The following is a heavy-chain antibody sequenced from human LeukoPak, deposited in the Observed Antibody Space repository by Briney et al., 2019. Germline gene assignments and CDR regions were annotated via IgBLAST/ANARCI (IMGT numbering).Heavy chain of an antibody. D-gene: IGHD1-14*01. CDR1: GYSITSGYY. CDR2: IYHSGNT. V-gene: IGHV4-38-2*01. Sequence: SETLSLTCAVSGYSITSGYYWGWIRQPPGKGLEWIGSIYHSGNTYYNPSLKSRVTISVDTSKNQFSLKLNSVTAADTAVYYCARHARTSEDFDYRGQGTLVTVSS. CDR3: ARHARTSEDFDY. J-gene: IGHJ4*02.